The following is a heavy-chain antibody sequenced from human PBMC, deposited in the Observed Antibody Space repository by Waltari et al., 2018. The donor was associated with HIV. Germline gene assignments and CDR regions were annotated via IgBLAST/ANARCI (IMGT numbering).Heavy chain of an antibody. CDR3: ARVQTGVDTAMVNRYFDL. V-gene: IGHV4-39*01. CDR2: IYYSGST. Sequence: QLQLQESGPGLVKPSGTMSLTCTVSGGSISSSSYYWGWIRQPPGKVLEWIGSIYYSGSTYYNPSLKSRVTISVDTSKNQFSLKLSSVTAADTAVYYCARVQTGVDTAMVNRYFDLWGRGTLVTVSS. D-gene: IGHD5-18*01. CDR1: GGSISSSSYY. J-gene: IGHJ2*01.